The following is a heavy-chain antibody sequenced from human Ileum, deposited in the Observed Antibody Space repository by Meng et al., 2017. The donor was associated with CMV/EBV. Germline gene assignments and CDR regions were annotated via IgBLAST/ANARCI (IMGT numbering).Heavy chain of an antibody. CDR2: RCGTGTT. D-gene: IGHD3-10*01. Sequence: QALLRGSGSGPVRTSETLSFNCTVSGASLSTSSWDCSRQSAGSRLEWIGRRCGTGTTNYNPSLQSRVTLSLDKSKNQFSLKLSSVTAADTAVYYCARRIREVREISWENWLAPWGQGTLVTVSS. V-gene: IGHV4-4*07. CDR1: GASLSTSS. J-gene: IGHJ5*02. CDR3: ARRIREVREISWENWLAP.